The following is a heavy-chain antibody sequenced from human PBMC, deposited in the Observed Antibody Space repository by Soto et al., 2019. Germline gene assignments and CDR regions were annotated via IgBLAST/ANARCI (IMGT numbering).Heavy chain of an antibody. CDR1: GFSLSNARMG. CDR3: ARILGITAAGNWYFDL. Sequence: QVTLKESGPVLVKPTETLTLTCTVSGFSLSNARMGVRWISQPQGKALEWLAHIFSNDEKSYSTSLMIRLTISKDTSKSQVDLTMTNMDPVDTATYYCARILGITAAGNWYFDLWGRGTLVTVSS. D-gene: IGHD6-13*01. J-gene: IGHJ2*01. V-gene: IGHV2-26*01. CDR2: IFSNDEK.